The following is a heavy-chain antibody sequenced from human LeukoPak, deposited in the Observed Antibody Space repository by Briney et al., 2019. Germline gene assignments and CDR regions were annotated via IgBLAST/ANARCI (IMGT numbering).Heavy chain of an antibody. CDR2: ISSSSSYI. CDR3: SGSSGYCGGDCTYLFDY. V-gene: IGHV3-21*01. D-gene: IGHD2-21*02. CDR1: GFTFSSYN. Sequence: PGGSLRLSCAASGFTFSSYNMNWVRQAPGKGLEWVSSISSSSSYIYYADSAKGRFTISRDNAKNSLYLQMNSLRAEDTAVYYCSGSSGYCGGDCTYLFDYWGQGTLVTVSS. J-gene: IGHJ4*02.